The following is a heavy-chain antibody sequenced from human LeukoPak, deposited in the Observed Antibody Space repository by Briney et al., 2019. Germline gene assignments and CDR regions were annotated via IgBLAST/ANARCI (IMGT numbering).Heavy chain of an antibody. Sequence: GGSLRLSCAASGFTFSNYATSWVRQAPGEGLEWVSHISSGVGRKYYTDSVKGRFTISRDNSKNTVYLQMNSLTADATAIYYCAKVRSGYTYGPFDSWGQGTLVTVSS. CDR2: ISSGVGRK. V-gene: IGHV3-23*01. CDR1: GFTFSNYA. J-gene: IGHJ4*02. CDR3: AKVRSGYTYGPFDS. D-gene: IGHD5-18*01.